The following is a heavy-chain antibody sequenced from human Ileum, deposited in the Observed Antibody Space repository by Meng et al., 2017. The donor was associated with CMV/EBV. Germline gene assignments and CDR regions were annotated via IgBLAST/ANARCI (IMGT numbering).Heavy chain of an antibody. CDR2: MYFSGIA. CDR1: GDPISSCSHS. Sequence: LLQTGPGLVKPAVSLSLTCAASGDPISSCSHSWAWFRQPPGKRLEWIGSMYFSGIADYNPSLKSRVTISLHATQKQFSLRLTSVTAADSAVYLCARDLTNKWFYYWGQGTLVTVSS. D-gene: IGHD1-26*01. CDR3: ARDLTNKWFYY. J-gene: IGHJ4*02. V-gene: IGHV4-39*07.